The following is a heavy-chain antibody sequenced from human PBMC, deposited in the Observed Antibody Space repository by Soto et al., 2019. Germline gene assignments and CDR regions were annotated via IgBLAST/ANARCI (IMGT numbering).Heavy chain of an antibody. Sequence: QVQLQESGPGLVKPSGTLSLTCAVSGVSISSSQWWSWVRQPPGKGLEWSGVIYHNERTNYNPSLTSRLTMSLDKSKNQVSLKLSSVTAADTATYYCGRTKDYFYGVDVWGQGTKVTVSS. CDR1: GVSISSSQW. CDR3: GRTKDYFYGVDV. J-gene: IGHJ6*02. CDR2: IYHNERT. V-gene: IGHV4-4*02.